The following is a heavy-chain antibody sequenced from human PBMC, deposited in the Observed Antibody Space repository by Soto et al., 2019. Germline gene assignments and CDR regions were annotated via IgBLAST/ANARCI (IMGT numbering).Heavy chain of an antibody. J-gene: IGHJ6*02. D-gene: IGHD1-26*01. CDR3: ASDLSGSYVINSYYYGMDV. CDR1: GFTFSSYG. V-gene: IGHV3-33*01. Sequence: PGGSLRLSCAAAGFTFSSYGMHWVRQAPGKGLEWVAVIWYDGSNKYYADSVKGRFTITRDNSKNTLYLQMNSLRAEDTAVYYCASDLSGSYVINSYYYGMDVWGQGTTVTVSS. CDR2: IWYDGSNK.